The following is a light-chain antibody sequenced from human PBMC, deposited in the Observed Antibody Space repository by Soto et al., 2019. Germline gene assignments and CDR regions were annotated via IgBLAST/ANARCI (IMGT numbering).Light chain of an antibody. J-gene: IGLJ2*01. CDR2: DVS. Sequence: QSGLTQPASVSGSPGQSITISCTTSSSDVGDYNHVSWYQQHPGKAPKLMIYDVSHRPSGVSNRFSGSKSGNTASLTISGLQTEDEADYYCSSYTTSNTLFGGGTKLTVL. CDR3: SSYTTSNTL. CDR1: SSDVGDYNH. V-gene: IGLV2-14*03.